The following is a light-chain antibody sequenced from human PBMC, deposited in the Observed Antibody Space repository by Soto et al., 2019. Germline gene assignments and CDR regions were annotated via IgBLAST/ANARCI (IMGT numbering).Light chain of an antibody. CDR3: QQYGSSPIT. V-gene: IGKV3-20*01. CDR1: QPINRIY. Sequence: VLTQSPVNLSLSPVGVATLSFNAIQPINRIYVAWYQQKPGPAPRFLIYRTSDRANGIPGRFSGSGSGTDFTLTISRLEPEDFAIYYCQQYGSSPITFGQGTRLEIK. CDR2: RTS. J-gene: IGKJ5*01.